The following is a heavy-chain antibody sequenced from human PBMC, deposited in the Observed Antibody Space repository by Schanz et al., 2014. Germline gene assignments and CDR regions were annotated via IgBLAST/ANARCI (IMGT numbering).Heavy chain of an antibody. D-gene: IGHD6-19*01. CDR2: VNYIGST. CDR3: AKDLISGWSGFDY. CDR1: AAFISRYY. V-gene: IGHV4-59*01. J-gene: IGHJ4*02. Sequence: QVQLQESGPGLVKPSETLSLTCTVSAAFISRYYWSWVRQAPGKGLEWIGYVNYIGSTKYNPSLESRVTISADTSKKQFSLKMTSVTTADTAVYYCAKDLISGWSGFDYWGQGTLVTVSS.